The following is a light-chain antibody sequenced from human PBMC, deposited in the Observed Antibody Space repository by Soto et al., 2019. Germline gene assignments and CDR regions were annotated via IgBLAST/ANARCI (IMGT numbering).Light chain of an antibody. CDR2: EVY. CDR1: GTSSDVRDYNF. V-gene: IGLV2-14*01. CDR3: SSYTGSTTHVL. Sequence: QSALTQPASVSGSRGQSITISCTGTGTSSDVRDYNFVSWYQHHPGKAPQPLIYEVYNRPSGVSARFSGSKSVNTASLTISGLQAEDEADYYCSSYTGSTTHVLFGGGTKLTVL. J-gene: IGLJ2*01.